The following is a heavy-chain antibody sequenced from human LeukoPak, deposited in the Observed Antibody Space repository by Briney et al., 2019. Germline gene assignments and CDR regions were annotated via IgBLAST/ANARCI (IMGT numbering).Heavy chain of an antibody. CDR2: INWNGGST. CDR3: ARGSRFDVVSHFDY. J-gene: IGHJ4*02. V-gene: IGHV3-20*01. CDR1: GFTFDDYG. D-gene: IGHD3-22*01. Sequence: GGSLRLSCAASGFTFDDYGMSWVRQAPGKGLEWVSGINWNGGSTGYADSVKGRFTISRDNAKNSLYLQMNSLRAEDTALYHCARGSRFDVVSHFDYWGQGTLVTVSS.